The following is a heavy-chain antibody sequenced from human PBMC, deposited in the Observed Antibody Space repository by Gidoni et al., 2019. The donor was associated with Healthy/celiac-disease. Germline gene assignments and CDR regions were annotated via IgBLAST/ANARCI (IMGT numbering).Heavy chain of an antibody. CDR1: GFTFSSYG. J-gene: IGHJ4*02. CDR2: IWYDGSNK. D-gene: IGHD1-26*01. V-gene: IGHV3-33*01. Sequence: QVQLVESGGGVVQPGRSLRLSCAASGFTFSSYGMHWVRQAPGKGLEWGAVIWYDGSNKYYADSVKGRFTISRDNSKNTLYLQMNSLRAEDTAVYYCARERRGSSPYFDYWGQGTLVTVSS. CDR3: ARERRGSSPYFDY.